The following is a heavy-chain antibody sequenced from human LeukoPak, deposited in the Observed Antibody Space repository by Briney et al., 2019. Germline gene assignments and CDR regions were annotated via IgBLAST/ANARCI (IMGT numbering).Heavy chain of an antibody. CDR1: GYTLTELS. V-gene: IGHV1-24*01. CDR3: ARDQFVVVPAAYNWFDP. Sequence: ASVKVSCKVSGYTLTELSMHWVRQAPGKGLEWMGGFDPEDGETIYAQKFQGRVTMTEDTSTDTAYMELSSLRSEDTAVYYCARDQFVVVPAAYNWFDPWGQGTLVTVSS. D-gene: IGHD2-2*01. J-gene: IGHJ5*02. CDR2: FDPEDGET.